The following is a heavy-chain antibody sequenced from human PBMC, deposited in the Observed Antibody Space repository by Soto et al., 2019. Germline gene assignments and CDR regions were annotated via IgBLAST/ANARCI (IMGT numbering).Heavy chain of an antibody. CDR2: ISSGNPTV. D-gene: IGHD1-26*01. V-gene: IGHV3-48*02. Sequence: EVQLVESGGGLVQPGGSLRLSCAASGFTFSTYSMNWVRQAPGKGLEWISYISSGNPTVYYADSVRGRFTISRDNAKNSLHLQMNSLRDDATAVYYCARGGWEHDYWGQGTLVTVSS. CDR1: GFTFSTYS. J-gene: IGHJ4*02. CDR3: ARGGWEHDY.